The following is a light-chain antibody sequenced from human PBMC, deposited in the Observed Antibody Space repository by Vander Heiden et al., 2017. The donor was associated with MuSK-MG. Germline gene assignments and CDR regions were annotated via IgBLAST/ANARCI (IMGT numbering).Light chain of an antibody. CDR1: QSVSSSY. CDR2: GAS. CDR3: QQYGSSPGYT. J-gene: IGKJ2*01. Sequence: EIVLTQSPGTLSLSSGERATLSCRASQSVSSSYLAWYQQKPGQAPRLLIYGASSRATGIPDRFSGSGSGTDFTLTISRLEPEDFAVYYCQQYGSSPGYTFGQGTKLEIK. V-gene: IGKV3-20*01.